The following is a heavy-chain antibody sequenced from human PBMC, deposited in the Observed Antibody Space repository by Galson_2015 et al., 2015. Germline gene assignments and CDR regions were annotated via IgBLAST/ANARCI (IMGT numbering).Heavy chain of an antibody. V-gene: IGHV3-30-3*01. CDR1: GFTFSSYA. D-gene: IGHD6-19*01. J-gene: IGHJ4*02. CDR3: ARDEAVAGDYFDY. CDR2: ISYDGSNK. Sequence: SLRLSCAASGFTFSSYAMHWVRQAPGKGLEWVAVISYDGSNKYYADSVKGRFTISRDNSKNTLYLQTNSLRAEDTAVYYCARDEAVAGDYFDYWGQGTLVTVSS.